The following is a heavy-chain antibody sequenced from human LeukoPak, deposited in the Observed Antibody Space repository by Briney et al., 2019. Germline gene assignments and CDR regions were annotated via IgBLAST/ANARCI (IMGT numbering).Heavy chain of an antibody. CDR1: GYTFTTYG. Sequence: ASVKVSCKASGYTFTTYGISWVRQAPGQGLEWMGWISASNGNTNYAQKLQGRVTMTTDTSTSTAYMELRSLRSDDTAVYYCARDWEVYYDFWSGYYRAFDYWGQGTLVTVSS. J-gene: IGHJ4*02. V-gene: IGHV1-18*01. CDR3: ARDWEVYYDFWSGYYRAFDY. CDR2: ISASNGNT. D-gene: IGHD3-3*01.